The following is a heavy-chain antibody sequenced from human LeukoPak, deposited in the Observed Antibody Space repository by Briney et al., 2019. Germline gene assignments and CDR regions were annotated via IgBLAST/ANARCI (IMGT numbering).Heavy chain of an antibody. CDR3: AKGNVGGSSYNWFDP. J-gene: IGHJ5*02. V-gene: IGHV3-48*03. CDR1: GFTFSSYE. D-gene: IGHD1-26*01. Sequence: PGGSLRLSCAASGFTFSSYEMNWVRQAPGKGLEWVSYISSSGSTIYYADSVKGRFTISRDNAKNSLYLQMNSLRAEDMALYYCAKGNVGGSSYNWFDPWGQGTLVTVSS. CDR2: ISSSGSTI.